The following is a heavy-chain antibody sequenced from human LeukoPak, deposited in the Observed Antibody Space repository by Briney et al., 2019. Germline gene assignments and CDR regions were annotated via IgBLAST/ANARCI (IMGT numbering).Heavy chain of an antibody. CDR3: ARQRVRYYYGSGSGFDY. CDR1: GGSFSGYY. V-gene: IGHV4-34*01. Sequence: SETLSLTCAVYGGSFSGYYWSWIRQPPGKGLEWIGEINHSGSTNYNPSLKSRVTISVDTSKNQFSLKLSSVTAADTAVYYCARQRVRYYYGSGSGFDYWGQGTLVTVSS. D-gene: IGHD3-10*01. CDR2: INHSGST. J-gene: IGHJ4*02.